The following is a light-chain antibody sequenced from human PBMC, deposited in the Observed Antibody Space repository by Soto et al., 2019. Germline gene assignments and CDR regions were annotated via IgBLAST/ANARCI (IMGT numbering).Light chain of an antibody. V-gene: IGKV4-1*01. CDR1: QSVLYSSNNLNY. J-gene: IGKJ5*01. CDR2: WAS. CDR3: QQYYDLPIT. Sequence: DIVMTQSPDSLTLSLGERATINCKSSQSVLYSSNNLNYLAWYQQRPGQPPKLLIYWASTRESGVPDRFSGSGSGTDFTLTINRLQADDVAVYYCQQYYDLPITFGQGTRLEMK.